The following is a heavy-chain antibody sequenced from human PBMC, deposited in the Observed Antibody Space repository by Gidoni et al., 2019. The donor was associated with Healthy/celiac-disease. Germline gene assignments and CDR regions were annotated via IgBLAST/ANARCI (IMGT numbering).Heavy chain of an antibody. J-gene: IGHJ4*02. V-gene: IGHV3-53*02. CDR1: GFTISSNY. Sequence: EVQLVATEGGLIQTVVSLKLSCTASGFTISSNYMISVRQAPGKGLEWCSVISSGGSTYYVDSVKGRFTMSRENAKNTLYRKMNRLRAEDTAVYYCARGREERRGAYFDYWGQGTLVTVSS. D-gene: IGHD6-25*01. CDR3: ARGREERRGAYFDY. CDR2: ISSGGST.